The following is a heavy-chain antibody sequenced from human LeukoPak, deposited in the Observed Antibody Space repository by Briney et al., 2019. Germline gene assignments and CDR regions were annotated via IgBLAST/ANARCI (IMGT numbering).Heavy chain of an antibody. J-gene: IGHJ4*02. CDR1: GGTFSSYA. Sequence: SVKVSCKASGGTFSSYAISWMRQAPGQGLEWMRGIIPIFGTANYAQKFQGRVTITADESTSTAYMELSSLRSEDTAVYYCAREGLSGYLKPWGQGTLVTVSS. V-gene: IGHV1-69*13. CDR2: IIPIFGTA. D-gene: IGHD3-3*01. CDR3: AREGLSGYLKP.